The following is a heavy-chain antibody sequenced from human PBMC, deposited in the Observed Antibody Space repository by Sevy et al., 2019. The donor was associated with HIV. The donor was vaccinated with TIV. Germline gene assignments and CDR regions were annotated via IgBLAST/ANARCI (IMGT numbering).Heavy chain of an antibody. CDR1: GFIFSDYA. CDR2: ISGGDDSK. Sequence: GGSLRLSCAASGFIFSDYAMSWVRQAPGKGLEWVSSISGGDDSKYYADSVKGRFTVSRANSKNTLYLKMKTLRAEDTALYYCAKFGDYYDSGGYYWYFDFWGRGTLVTVSS. J-gene: IGHJ2*01. V-gene: IGHV3-23*01. D-gene: IGHD3-22*01. CDR3: AKFGDYYDSGGYYWYFDF.